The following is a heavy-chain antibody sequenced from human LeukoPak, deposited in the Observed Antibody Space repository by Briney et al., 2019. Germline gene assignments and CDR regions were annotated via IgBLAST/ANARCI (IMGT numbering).Heavy chain of an antibody. D-gene: IGHD3-10*01. V-gene: IGHV4-4*07. CDR2: IYTSGTT. J-gene: IGHJ4*02. CDR1: GGSISSYF. CDR3: ARDRGSGIDY. Sequence: SETLSLTCTVSGGSISSYFWSWIRQPAGKGLEWVGRIYTSGTTSYNASLKSRVTMSVDTTKNQFSLKLSSVTAADTAVYYCARDRGSGIDYWGQGTLVTVSS.